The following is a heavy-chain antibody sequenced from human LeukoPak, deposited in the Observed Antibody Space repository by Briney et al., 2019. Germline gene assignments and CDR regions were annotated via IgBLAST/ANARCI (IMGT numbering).Heavy chain of an antibody. D-gene: IGHD6-19*01. J-gene: IGHJ5*02. Sequence: GASVKVSCKASGYTFTSYAMHWVRQAPGQRLEWMGWINAGNGNTKYSQKFQGRVTMTTDTSTSTAYMELRSLRSDDSAVYYCARGWSPRALADRGRDDWFDPWGQGTLVTVSS. V-gene: IGHV1-3*01. CDR1: GYTFTSYA. CDR2: INAGNGNT. CDR3: ARGWSPRALADRGRDDWFDP.